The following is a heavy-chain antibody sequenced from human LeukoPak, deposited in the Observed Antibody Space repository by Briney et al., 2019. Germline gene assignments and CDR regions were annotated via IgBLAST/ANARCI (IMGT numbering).Heavy chain of an antibody. CDR2: IYYSGSA. V-gene: IGHV4-39*01. Sequence: PSETLSLTCTVSGDSISSNHYYWGWMRQPPGKGLECIGTIYYSGSAYYNPSLKSRVTISLDTSKNQFSLKVNSVTAADTAVYYCARTSSSSCGWFDPWGQGTLVIVSS. CDR1: GDSISSNHYY. CDR3: ARTSSSSCGWFDP. D-gene: IGHD2-2*01. J-gene: IGHJ5*02.